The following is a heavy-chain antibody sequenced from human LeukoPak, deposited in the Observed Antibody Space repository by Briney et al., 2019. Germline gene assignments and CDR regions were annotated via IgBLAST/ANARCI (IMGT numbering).Heavy chain of an antibody. V-gene: IGHV4-39*07. CDR2: IYYSGST. D-gene: IGHD4-17*01. Sequence: SETLSLTCTVSGGSISSSSYYWGWIRQPSGKGLEWIGSIYYSGSTYYNPSLKSRVTISVDTSKNQFSLKLSSVTAADTAVYYCARDRRPKSYGDYDGYWGQGTLVTVSS. J-gene: IGHJ4*02. CDR1: GGSISSSSYY. CDR3: ARDRRPKSYGDYDGY.